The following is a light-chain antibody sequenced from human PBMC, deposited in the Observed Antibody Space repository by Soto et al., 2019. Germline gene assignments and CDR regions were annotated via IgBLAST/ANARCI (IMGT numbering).Light chain of an antibody. CDR1: SSDVGGYNY. V-gene: IGLV2-11*01. CDR2: DVS. Sequence: QSVLTQPRSVSGSPGQSVTISCTGTSSDVGGYNYVSWYQQHPGKAPKLMSYDVSKRPSGVPDRFSGSKSGNTASLTISGLQAEDEADYYCCSYAGTYTSYVFGTGTKVTVL. CDR3: CSYAGTYTSYV. J-gene: IGLJ1*01.